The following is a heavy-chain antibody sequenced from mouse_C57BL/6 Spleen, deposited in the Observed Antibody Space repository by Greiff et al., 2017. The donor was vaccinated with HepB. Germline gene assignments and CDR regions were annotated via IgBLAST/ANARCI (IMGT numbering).Heavy chain of an antibody. D-gene: IGHD1-1*01. CDR3: ARVDYYGSSYGGYWYFDV. J-gene: IGHJ1*03. CDR1: GYSITSGYY. Sequence: EVKLVESGPGLVKPSQSLSLTCSVTGYSITSGYYWNWIRQFPGNKLEWMGYISYDGSNNYNPSLKNRISITRDTSKNQFFLKLNSVTTEDTATYYCARVDYYGSSYGGYWYFDVWGTGTTVTVSS. CDR2: ISYDGSN. V-gene: IGHV3-6*01.